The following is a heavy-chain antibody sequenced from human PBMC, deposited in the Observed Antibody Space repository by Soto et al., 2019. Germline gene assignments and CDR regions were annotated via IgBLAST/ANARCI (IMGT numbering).Heavy chain of an antibody. J-gene: IGHJ3*02. CDR3: ARWSVPWLGAFDI. Sequence: SETLSLTCTVSGGSISSYYWSWIRQPPGKGLEWIGYIYYSGSTNYNPSLKSRVTISVDTSKNQFSLKLSSVTAADTAVYYFARWSVPWLGAFDIWGQGTMVTVSS. CDR2: IYYSGST. D-gene: IGHD3-3*01. CDR1: GGSISSYY. V-gene: IGHV4-59*01.